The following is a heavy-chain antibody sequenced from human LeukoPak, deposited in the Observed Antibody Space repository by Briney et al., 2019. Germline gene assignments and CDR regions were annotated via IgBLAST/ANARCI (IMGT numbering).Heavy chain of an antibody. CDR1: GYSISSGYY. CDR3: ARVVDYDFWSGWDDY. Sequence: SETLSLTCTVSGYSISSGYYWGWIRQPPGKGREWIGSIYHSGSTYYNPSLKSRVTISVDTSKNQFSLKLISVTAADTAVYYCARVVDYDFWSGWDDYWGQGTLVTVSS. V-gene: IGHV4-38-2*02. J-gene: IGHJ4*02. CDR2: IYHSGST. D-gene: IGHD3-3*01.